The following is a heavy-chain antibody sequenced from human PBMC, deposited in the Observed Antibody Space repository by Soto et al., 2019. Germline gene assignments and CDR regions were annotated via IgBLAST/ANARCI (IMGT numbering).Heavy chain of an antibody. CDR3: ARGAASITMVRGWSLTYYYGMDV. D-gene: IGHD3-10*01. Sequence: ASVKVFCKASGGTFSRNAISWVRQAPGQGLEWMGGIIPFFHAPNYAQKFQGRVTITADESTSIVFMEMSSLRSEDTAVYYCARGAASITMVRGWSLTYYYGMDVWGQGTTVTVSS. J-gene: IGHJ6*02. CDR2: IIPFFHAP. V-gene: IGHV1-69*13. CDR1: GGTFSRNA.